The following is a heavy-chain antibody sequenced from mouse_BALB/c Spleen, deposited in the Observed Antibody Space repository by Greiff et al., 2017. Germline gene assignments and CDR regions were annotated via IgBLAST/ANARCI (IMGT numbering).Heavy chain of an antibody. V-gene: IGHV5-6-2*01. J-gene: IGHJ4*01. CDR2: INSNGGST. Sequence: EVMLVESGGGLVKPGGSLKLSCAASGFTFSSYYMSWVRQTPEKRLELVAAINSNGGSTYYPDTVKGRFTISRDNAKNTLYLQMSSLKSEDTALYYCARHEEHAMDYWGQGTSVTVSS. CDR3: ARHEEHAMDY. CDR1: GFTFSSYY.